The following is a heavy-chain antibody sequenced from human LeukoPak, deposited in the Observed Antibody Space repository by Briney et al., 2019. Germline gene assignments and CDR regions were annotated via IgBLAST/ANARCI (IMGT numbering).Heavy chain of an antibody. V-gene: IGHV1-69*06. CDR1: GGTFSSYA. Sequence: SVKVSCKASGGTFSSYAISWVRQAPGQGLEWMGGIIPIFGTANYAQKFQGRVTMTEDTSTDTAYMELSSLRSEDTAVYYCATESGYDYRLDYWGQGTLVTVSS. D-gene: IGHD5-12*01. CDR2: IIPIFGTA. CDR3: ATESGYDYRLDY. J-gene: IGHJ4*02.